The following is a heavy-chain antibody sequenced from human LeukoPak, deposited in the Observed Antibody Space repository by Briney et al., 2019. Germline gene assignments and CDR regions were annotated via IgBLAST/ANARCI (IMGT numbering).Heavy chain of an antibody. D-gene: IGHD3-10*01. J-gene: IGHJ5*02. Sequence: GASVKVSCTASGYTFTSYDINWVRQATGQGLEWMGWMNPNSGNTGYAQKFQGRVTMTRNTSISTAYMELSSLRSEDTAVYYCARVADPTMVRGVWLWRRDTDTLNWFDPWGQGTLVTVSS. CDR2: MNPNSGNT. V-gene: IGHV1-8*01. CDR3: ARVADPTMVRGVWLWRRDTDTLNWFDP. CDR1: GYTFTSYD.